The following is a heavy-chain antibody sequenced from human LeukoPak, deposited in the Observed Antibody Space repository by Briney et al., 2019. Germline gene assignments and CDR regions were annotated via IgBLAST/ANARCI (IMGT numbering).Heavy chain of an antibody. CDR2: IYSGGST. CDR1: GFTVSSKY. CDR3: ARAGITMVRGA. D-gene: IGHD3-10*01. J-gene: IGHJ5*02. V-gene: IGHV3-66*02. Sequence: GGSLRLSCAASGFTVSSKYMSWVRQAPGKGLEWVSVIYSGGSTYYADSVKGRFTISRDNSKNTLYLQMNSLRAEDTAVYYCARAGITMVRGAWGQGTLVTVSS.